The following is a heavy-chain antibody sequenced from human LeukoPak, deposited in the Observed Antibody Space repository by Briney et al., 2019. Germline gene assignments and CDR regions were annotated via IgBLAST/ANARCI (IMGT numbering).Heavy chain of an antibody. J-gene: IGHJ3*02. CDR2: IAPANGHT. CDR1: GYDFVNFG. Sequence: ASVKLSCKPSGYDFVNFGINWVRQAPGQGLEWVGWIAPANGHTNFAQKLRDRVTMTADTSTSTAYMELKGLRSDDTAIYFCAISYEYPTSEYAGNDAFDIWGQGTLVTVS. D-gene: IGHD3-16*01. CDR3: AISYEYPTSEYAGNDAFDI. V-gene: IGHV1-18*01.